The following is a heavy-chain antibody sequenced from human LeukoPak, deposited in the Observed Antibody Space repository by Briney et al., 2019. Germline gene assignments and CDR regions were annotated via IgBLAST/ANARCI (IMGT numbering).Heavy chain of an antibody. V-gene: IGHV3-21*01. Sequence: GGSLRLSCADSGFTFSSYSMNWVRQAPGKGLEWVSSISSSSSYIYYADSVKGRFTISRDNAKNSLYLQMNSLRAEDTAVYYCARDSGDYVPFDYWGQGTLVTVSS. CDR1: GFTFSSYS. CDR3: ARDSGDYVPFDY. D-gene: IGHD4-17*01. CDR2: ISSSSSYI. J-gene: IGHJ4*02.